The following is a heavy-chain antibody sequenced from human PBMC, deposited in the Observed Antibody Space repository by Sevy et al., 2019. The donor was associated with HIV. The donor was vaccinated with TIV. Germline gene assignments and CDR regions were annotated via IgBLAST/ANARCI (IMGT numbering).Heavy chain of an antibody. CDR2: IWYDGSNK. D-gene: IGHD1-1*01. V-gene: IGHV3-33*06. CDR1: GFTFSSYG. J-gene: IGHJ6*03. Sequence: GGSLRLSCAASGFTFSSYGMHWVRQAPGKGLEWVALIWYDGSNKEYADSVKGRFTISRDNSKNTLYLQMNSLRAEDTAVYKRAKDQLKRGATHYMDVWGKGTTVTVSS. CDR3: AKDQLKRGATHYMDV.